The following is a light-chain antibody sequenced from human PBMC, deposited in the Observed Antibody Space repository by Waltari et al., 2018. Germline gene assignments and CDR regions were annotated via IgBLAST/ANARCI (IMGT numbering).Light chain of an antibody. V-gene: IGKV1-5*03. CDR2: KAS. CDR3: QQYNSYSLLP. J-gene: IGKJ4*01. CDR1: QSISNW. Sequence: DIQMTQSPSTLSASVGDRFTITWRASQSISNWLAWYQQKPGKAPKLRIYKASTLESGVPSRFSGSGSGTEFTLTISSLQPDDFATYYCQQYNSYSLLPFGGGTKVEIK.